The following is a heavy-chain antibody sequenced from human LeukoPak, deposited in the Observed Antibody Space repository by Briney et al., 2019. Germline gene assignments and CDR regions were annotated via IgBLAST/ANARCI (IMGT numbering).Heavy chain of an antibody. J-gene: IGHJ1*01. Sequence: GGSLRLSCAASGFTFSDYSMNWVRQAPGKGLEWVSSISRNSRHVYYGGSVWGRFTISRDDARNPLFLEVNSLRAEDMAVYYCVRDFMGMGGTTAYLHYWGQGTLVTVSS. D-gene: IGHD1-26*01. CDR3: VRDFMGMGGTTAYLHY. CDR2: ISRNSRHV. CDR1: GFTFSDYS. V-gene: IGHV3-21*01.